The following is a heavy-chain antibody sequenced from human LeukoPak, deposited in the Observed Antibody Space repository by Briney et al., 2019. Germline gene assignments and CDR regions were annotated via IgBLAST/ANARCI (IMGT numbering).Heavy chain of an antibody. V-gene: IGHV3-53*01. CDR1: GFTVSSNY. CDR3: AREDSRSDAFDI. D-gene: IGHD3-22*01. CDR2: IYSGGST. J-gene: IGHJ3*02. Sequence: GGSLRLSCAASGFTVSSNYMSWVRQAPGKGLEWVSVIYSGGSTYYADSVKGRFTISRDNSKNTLYLQMNSLRAEDTAVYYCAREDSRSDAFDIWGQGTMVTVSS.